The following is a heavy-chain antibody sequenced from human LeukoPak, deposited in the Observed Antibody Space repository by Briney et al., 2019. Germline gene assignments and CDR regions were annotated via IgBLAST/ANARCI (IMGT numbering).Heavy chain of an antibody. Sequence: ASVKVSCKTSGYTFTSYGISWVRQAPGLGLEWMGWISAYNGNTNYAQKVQGRVTMTTDTSTSTAYMELRSLRFDDTAVYYCARDQSVRLLQTSSTYFKHVFAIWGQGSMVTVSS. CDR3: ARDQSVRLLQTSSTYFKHVFAI. CDR1: GYTFTSYG. D-gene: IGHD6-13*01. J-gene: IGHJ3*02. V-gene: IGHV1-18*01. CDR2: ISAYNGNT.